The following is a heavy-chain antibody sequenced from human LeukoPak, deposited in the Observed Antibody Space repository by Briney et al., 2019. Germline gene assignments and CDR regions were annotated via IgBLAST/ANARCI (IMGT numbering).Heavy chain of an antibody. V-gene: IGHV1-2*02. Sequence: ASVKVSCKASGYTFTDYYIHWVRQAPGQGLEWMGWINPNSGHTNYAQKFQGRVAMTRDTSISTAYMELSRLRSDDTAVYYCARYGEGHGGGSCYGHWGQGTLVTVSS. CDR1: GYTFTDYY. CDR2: INPNSGHT. D-gene: IGHD2-15*01. CDR3: ARYGEGHGGGSCYGH. J-gene: IGHJ4*02.